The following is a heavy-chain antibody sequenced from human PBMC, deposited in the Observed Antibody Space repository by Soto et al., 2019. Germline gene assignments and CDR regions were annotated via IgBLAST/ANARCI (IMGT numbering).Heavy chain of an antibody. CDR2: IYYSGST. Sequence: SETLSLTCTVSGGSISSSSYYWGWIRQPPGKGLEWIGSIYYSGSTYYNPSLKSRVTISVDTSKNQFSLKLSSVTAADTAVYYCARLEPPAGYYYYGMDVWGQGTTVTVSS. CDR1: GGSISSSSYY. CDR3: ARLEPPAGYYYYGMDV. J-gene: IGHJ6*02. V-gene: IGHV4-39*01. D-gene: IGHD3-10*01.